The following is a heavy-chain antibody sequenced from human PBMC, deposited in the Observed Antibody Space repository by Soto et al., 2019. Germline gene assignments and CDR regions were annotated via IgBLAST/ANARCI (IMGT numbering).Heavy chain of an antibody. CDR1: GYTFTSHS. V-gene: IGHV1-18*01. CDR2: ISGYNGYT. CDR3: AIVGYYYGSGSYLFDP. Sequence: QVQLVQSGGEVKKPGASVKVSCKASGYTFTSHSISWVRRAPGEGLEWVGWISGYNGYTNYAQNFKGRVTMTTDASTSTAYMELRSLRPDDTAVYYCAIVGYYYGSGSYLFDPWGQGTLVTVSS. D-gene: IGHD3-10*01. J-gene: IGHJ5*02.